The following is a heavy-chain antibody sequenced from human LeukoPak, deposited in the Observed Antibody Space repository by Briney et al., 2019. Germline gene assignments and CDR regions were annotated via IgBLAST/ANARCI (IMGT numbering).Heavy chain of an antibody. J-gene: IGHJ5*02. D-gene: IGHD4-17*01. Sequence: PSETLSLTCTVSGGSSSSYYWSWIRQPPGKGLEWIGYIYYSGSTNYNPSLKSRVTISVDTSKNQFSLKLSSVTAADTAVYYCARSPDYGDQWFDPWGQGTLVTVSS. CDR1: GGSSSSYY. V-gene: IGHV4-59*01. CDR3: ARSPDYGDQWFDP. CDR2: IYYSGST.